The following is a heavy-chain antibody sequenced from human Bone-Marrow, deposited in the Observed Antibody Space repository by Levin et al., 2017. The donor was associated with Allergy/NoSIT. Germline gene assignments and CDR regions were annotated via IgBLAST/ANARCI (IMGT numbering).Heavy chain of an antibody. D-gene: IGHD3-10*02. CDR3: ARNVPVTDLGY. CDR2: IYSVGST. V-gene: IGHV3-53*01. Sequence: GGSLRLSCAASGFTVNNNYMTWVRQAPGKGLEWVSLIYSVGSTYYADSVTGRFTISRDSSKNTVYLQMNNLRADDTAAYYCARNVPVTDLGYWGQRTLVTVAS. CDR1: GFTVNNNY. J-gene: IGHJ4*02.